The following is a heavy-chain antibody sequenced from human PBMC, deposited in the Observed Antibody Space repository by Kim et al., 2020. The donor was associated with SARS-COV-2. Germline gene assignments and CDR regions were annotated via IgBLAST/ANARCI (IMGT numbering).Heavy chain of an antibody. J-gene: IGHJ3*01. CDR3: AKDLMGSGRYAVDV. CDR1: GFTFNFYA. D-gene: IGHD3-3*01. Sequence: GGSLRLSCAASGFTFNFYALHWIRQAPGKGLEWVAVVSYDGSDRSYSESVKGRFTVSRDNPKGTLDLQMNSLRPEDTAVYYCAKDLMGSGRYAVDVGGQGTVVTVSS. V-gene: IGHV3-30*04. CDR2: VSYDGSDR.